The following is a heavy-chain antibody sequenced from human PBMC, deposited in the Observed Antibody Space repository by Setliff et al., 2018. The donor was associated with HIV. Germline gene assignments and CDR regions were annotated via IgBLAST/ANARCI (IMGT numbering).Heavy chain of an antibody. J-gene: IGHJ4*02. V-gene: IGHV4-59*01. CDR2: IYYSGST. D-gene: IGHD5-18*01. CDR3: ARGQGRFSFGAQSGYYFDY. CDR1: GGSISSYY. Sequence: PSETLSLTCTVSGGSISSYYWSWIRQPPGKGLEWIGYIYYSGSTNYNPSLKSRVTISVDTSKNQFSLKLSSVTAADTAVYYCARGQGRFSFGAQSGYYFDYWGQGTLVTVSS.